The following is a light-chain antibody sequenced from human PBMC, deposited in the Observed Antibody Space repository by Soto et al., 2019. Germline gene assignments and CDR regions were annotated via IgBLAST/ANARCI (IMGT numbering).Light chain of an antibody. J-gene: IGKJ4*01. CDR1: QYISTL. Sequence: DIQMTQSPSSVSASVGDRVTITCRASQYISTLLAWYQQRPGKAPKLLIYVASSLHSGVPSRFSGVGSGTDFTLPISSLQPEDFATYYCQQAYRFPLTFGGGTEVEIK. CDR3: QQAYRFPLT. V-gene: IGKV1D-12*01. CDR2: VAS.